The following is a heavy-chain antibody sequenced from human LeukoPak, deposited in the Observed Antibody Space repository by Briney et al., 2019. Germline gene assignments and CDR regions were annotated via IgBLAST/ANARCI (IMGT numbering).Heavy chain of an antibody. J-gene: IGHJ6*03. Sequence: PSQTLSLTCTVSGGSISSGDYYWSWIRQPPGKGLEWIGYIYYSGSTYYNPSLKNRVTISLDTSINQFSLKLSSVTAADTAVYYCARVTYYYYMDVWGKGTTVTVSS. CDR3: ARVTYYYYMDV. V-gene: IGHV4-30-4*08. CDR1: GGSISSGDYY. CDR2: IYYSGST.